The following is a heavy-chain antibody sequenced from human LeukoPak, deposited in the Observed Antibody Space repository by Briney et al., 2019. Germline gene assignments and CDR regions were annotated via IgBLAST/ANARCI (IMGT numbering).Heavy chain of an antibody. D-gene: IGHD2/OR15-2a*01. Sequence: VASVTVSFMSSGFAFTDYYIHWVRQAPGQGLEWMGYIGPHSSATSSSQEFQGRVTMTRDTSMSTDYMELTRLTSDDTAVYYCAREGNGLLSKDFDYWGQGTLVTVSS. CDR1: GFAFTDYY. V-gene: IGHV1-2*02. J-gene: IGHJ4*02. CDR3: AREGNGLLSKDFDY. CDR2: IGPHSSAT.